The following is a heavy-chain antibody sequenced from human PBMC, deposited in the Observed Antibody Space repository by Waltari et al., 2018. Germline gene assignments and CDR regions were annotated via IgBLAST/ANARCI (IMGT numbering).Heavy chain of an antibody. D-gene: IGHD1-1*01. J-gene: IGHJ4*02. Sequence: ELQLLESGGGFVQPGGSLRLLCAASGFSFGNYAMTWVRQAPGKGLEWVLGISGSGDSIYYADSVKGRFTISRDNSKNTLTLQVNSLRGEDTAVYYCARLNDDHDFQALDFWGQGTLVTVSS. CDR1: GFSFGNYA. V-gene: IGHV3-23*01. CDR2: ISGSGDSI. CDR3: ARLNDDHDFQALDF.